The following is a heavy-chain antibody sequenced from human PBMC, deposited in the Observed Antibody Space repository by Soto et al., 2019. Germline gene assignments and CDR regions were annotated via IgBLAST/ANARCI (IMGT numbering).Heavy chain of an antibody. J-gene: IGHJ6*02. CDR3: AGSLRYFDWLLGDYSYYGMDV. CDR1: GGTFSSYA. Sequence: QVQLVQSGAEVKKPGSSVKVSCKASGGTFSSYAISWVRQAPGQGLEWMGGIIPIFGTANYSQKFQGRVTITADESTSTAYMELSSLRSEDKAVYYCAGSLRYFDWLLGDYSYYGMDVWGQGTTVTVSS. D-gene: IGHD3-9*01. V-gene: IGHV1-69*01. CDR2: IIPIFGTA.